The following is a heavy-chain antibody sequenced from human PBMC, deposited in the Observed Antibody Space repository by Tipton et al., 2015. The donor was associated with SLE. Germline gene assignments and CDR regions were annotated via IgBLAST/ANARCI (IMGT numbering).Heavy chain of an antibody. CDR1: SDSMSNYY. CDR3: AREPKGGSYYTDV. J-gene: IGHJ4*02. D-gene: IGHD1-26*01. V-gene: IGHV4-4*07. CDR2: IYTSGST. Sequence: GLVKPSETLSLICTVSSDSMSNYYWNWIRQPAGKGLEWIGRIYTSGSTDYNPSLKSRVTMSLDKSKNQFSLKVASVTAADTAVYYCAREPKGGSYYTDVWGQGTLVTVSS.